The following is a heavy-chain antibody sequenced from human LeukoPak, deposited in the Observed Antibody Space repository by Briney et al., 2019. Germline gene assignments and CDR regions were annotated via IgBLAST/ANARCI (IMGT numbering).Heavy chain of an antibody. CDR2: IYYSGST. CDR3: ARRVGDLKRYYFDY. D-gene: IGHD3-10*01. J-gene: IGHJ4*02. V-gene: IGHV4-59*08. CDR1: GGSISSYY. Sequence: SETLSLTCTVSGGSISSYYWSWIRQPPGKGLEWIGYIYYSGSTNYNPSLKSRVTISVDTSKNQFSLKLSSVTAADTAVYYCARRVGDLKRYYFDYWGQGTLVTVSS.